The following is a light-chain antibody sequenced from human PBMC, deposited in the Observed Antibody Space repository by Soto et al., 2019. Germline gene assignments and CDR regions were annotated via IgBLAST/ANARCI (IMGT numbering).Light chain of an antibody. CDR2: DTS. Sequence: EIVLTRSPATLSLSPGEGATLSCRASQSVSSYLAWYQQKPGQAPRLLIYDTSNRATGIPARFSGSGSGTDFTLIISSLEPEDFAVYYCQQRSNWPVTFDLGTKVDIK. CDR1: QSVSSY. CDR3: QQRSNWPVT. J-gene: IGKJ1*01. V-gene: IGKV3-11*01.